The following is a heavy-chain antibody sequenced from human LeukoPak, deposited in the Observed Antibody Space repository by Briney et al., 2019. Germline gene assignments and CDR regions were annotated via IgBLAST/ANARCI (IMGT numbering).Heavy chain of an antibody. D-gene: IGHD3-10*01. CDR1: GYSFTSYW. CDR2: IYPGDSDT. V-gene: IGHV5-51*01. CDR3: ARLEQYGSGSYDLDY. J-gene: IGHJ4*02. Sequence: GESLKISWKGSGYSFTSYWIGWVRQMPGKGLEWMGIIYPGDSDTRYSPSFQGQVTISADKSISTAYLQWSSLKASDTAMYYCARLEQYGSGSYDLDYWGQGTLVTVSS.